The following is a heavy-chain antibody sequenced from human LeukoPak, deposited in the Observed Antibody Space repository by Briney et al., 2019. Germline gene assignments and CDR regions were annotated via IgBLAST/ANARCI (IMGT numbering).Heavy chain of an antibody. V-gene: IGHV4-39*01. CDR2: IYYSGST. D-gene: IGHD2-21*02. Sequence: SETLSLTCTVSGGSISSSSYYWGWIRQPPGKGLEWIGSIYYSGSTYYNSSLKSRVTISVDTSKNQFSLKLTSVTAADTAVYSCARSIGGDCYFDYWGQGTLVTVSS. CDR1: GGSISSSSYY. CDR3: ARSIGGDCYFDY. J-gene: IGHJ4*02.